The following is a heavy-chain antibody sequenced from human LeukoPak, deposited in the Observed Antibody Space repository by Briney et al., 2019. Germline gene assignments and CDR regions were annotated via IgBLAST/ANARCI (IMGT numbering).Heavy chain of an antibody. CDR2: ISAYNGNT. J-gene: IGHJ6*03. V-gene: IGHV1-18*01. CDR1: GYTFTSYG. CDR3: ARDLVTSLYYYDSSGYTPHRRPPPTEYYMDV. Sequence: ASVKVSCKASGYTFTSYGTSWVRQAPGQGLEWMGWISAYNGNTNYAQKLQGRVTMTTDTSTSTAYMELRSLRSDDTAVYYCARDLVTSLYYYDSSGYTPHRRPPPTEYYMDVWGKGTTVTVSS. D-gene: IGHD3-22*01.